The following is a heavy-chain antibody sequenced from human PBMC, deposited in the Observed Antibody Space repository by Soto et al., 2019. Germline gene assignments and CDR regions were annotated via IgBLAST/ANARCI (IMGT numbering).Heavy chain of an antibody. Sequence: GGSLRLSCAASGFTLSGYAMNWVRQAPGKGLEYVSGISSNGVGTYYASSVQGRFTISRDNSKNTVYLQMGSLRPEDMAVYYCARRARPDFYYMDVWGKGTTVTVSS. V-gene: IGHV3-64*01. J-gene: IGHJ6*03. CDR3: ARRARPDFYYMDV. CDR2: ISSNGVGT. CDR1: GFTLSGYA. D-gene: IGHD6-6*01.